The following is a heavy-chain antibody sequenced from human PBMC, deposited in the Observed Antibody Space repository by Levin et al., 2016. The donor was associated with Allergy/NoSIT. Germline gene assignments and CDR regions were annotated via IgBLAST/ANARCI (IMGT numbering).Heavy chain of an antibody. CDR1: GGSINSRYYY. Sequence: SETLSLTCTVSGGSINSRYYYWSWVRQPAGKGLEWIGRFQSSGSGRFQSSGSIDYNPSLKSRVTISIDTSKKQFSLKMISVSATDTAVYYCARLDFGDFRADSWGQGTLVAVSS. D-gene: IGHD4-17*01. J-gene: IGHJ4*02. CDR2: FQSSGSGRFQSSGSI. CDR3: ARLDFGDFRADS. V-gene: IGHV4-61*02.